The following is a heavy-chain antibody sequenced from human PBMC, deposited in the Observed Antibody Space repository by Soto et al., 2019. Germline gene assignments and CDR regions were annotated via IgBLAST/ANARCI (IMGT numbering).Heavy chain of an antibody. D-gene: IGHD6-13*01. CDR3: ARALFRGIAAAGDNWFDP. CDR2: IYYSGST. J-gene: IGHJ5*02. Sequence: QVQLQESGPGLVKPSQTLSLTCTVSGGSISSGGYYWSWIRQHPGKGLEWIGYIYYSGSTYYNPSLKSRVTLSVDTSKNQFSLKLSSLTAADTAVYYCARALFRGIAAAGDNWFDPWGQGTLVTVSS. V-gene: IGHV4-31*03. CDR1: GGSISSGGYY.